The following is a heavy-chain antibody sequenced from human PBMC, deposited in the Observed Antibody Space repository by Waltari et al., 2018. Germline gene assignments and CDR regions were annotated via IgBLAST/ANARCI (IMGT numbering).Heavy chain of an antibody. CDR1: GLSTHPFKSAY. V-gene: IGHV3-15*01. CDR2: IKTDSEGAAT. Sequence: VQLVESGGGLVQPGGSLRLSCVASGLSTHPFKSAYMSGGRRAPTRGLEWIGRIKTDSEGAATEFAAPVKGRFSISRDDSKKTLYLQLSSLEKDDTAVYYCVTDRGDFDYWGQGTLVTVSS. D-gene: IGHD3-10*01. CDR3: VTDRGDFDY. J-gene: IGHJ4*02.